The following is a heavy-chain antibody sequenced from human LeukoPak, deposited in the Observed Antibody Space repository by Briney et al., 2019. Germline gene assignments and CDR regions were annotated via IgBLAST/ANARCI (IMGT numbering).Heavy chain of an antibody. Sequence: SVKVSCKASGYTFTSYYMHWVRQAPGQGLEWMGGIIPIFGTANYAQKFQGRVTITADESTSTAYMELSSLRSEDTAVYYCARARTNWELDYWGQGTLVTVSS. CDR1: GYTFTSYY. CDR2: IIPIFGTA. V-gene: IGHV1-69*13. D-gene: IGHD7-27*01. J-gene: IGHJ4*02. CDR3: ARARTNWELDY.